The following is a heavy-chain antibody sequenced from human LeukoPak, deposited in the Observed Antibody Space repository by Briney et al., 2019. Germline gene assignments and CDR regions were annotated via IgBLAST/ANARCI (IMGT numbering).Heavy chain of an antibody. J-gene: IGHJ4*02. Sequence: ASEPLSLTCAVSGGSISSGDYYWSWIRQPPGKGLERIGYIYYSGSTYYNPSLKSRVTISVDTSKNQFSLKLSSVTAADTAVYYCARNGGSYSFDYWGQGTLVTVSS. D-gene: IGHD1-26*01. V-gene: IGHV4-30-4*02. CDR3: ARNGGSYSFDY. CDR2: IYYSGST. CDR1: GGSISSGDYY.